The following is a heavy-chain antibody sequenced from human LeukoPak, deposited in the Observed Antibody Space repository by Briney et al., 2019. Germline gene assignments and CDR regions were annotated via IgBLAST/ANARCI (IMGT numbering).Heavy chain of an antibody. CDR1: GGSISSGGYS. CDR2: IYQSGTT. Sequence: SETLSLTCAVAGGSISSGGYSWSWIRHPPGKGLEWIGYIYQSGTTYYNPSLKSRVTISVDRSKNQFSLKLTSVTVADTAVYHCARAGGGWGLYGDYFDYWGQGTLVTVSS. D-gene: IGHD2-8*01. V-gene: IGHV4-30-2*01. CDR3: ARAGGGWGLYGDYFDY. J-gene: IGHJ4*02.